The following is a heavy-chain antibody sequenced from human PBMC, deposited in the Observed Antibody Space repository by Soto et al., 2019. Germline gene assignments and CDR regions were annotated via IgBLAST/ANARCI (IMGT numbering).Heavy chain of an antibody. V-gene: IGHV4-59*01. J-gene: IGHJ3*02. CDR2: VSYSGAT. D-gene: IGHD6-19*01. CDR3: AGEPVSGPKAHPVDI. Sequence: QVQLQESGPGLVKPSETLSLTCTVSGGSISSYYWTWIRQPPGERLQWIGYVSYSGATYYNPSLKSRVTISVGTSKDQFSLNLTSVTAADTAVYYCAGEPVSGPKAHPVDIWGQGTMVTVSS. CDR1: GGSISSYY.